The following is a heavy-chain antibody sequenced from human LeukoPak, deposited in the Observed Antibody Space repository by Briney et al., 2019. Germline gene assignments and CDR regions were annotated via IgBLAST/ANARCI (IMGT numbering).Heavy chain of an antibody. CDR3: AREEYDILTGYYLRDY. J-gene: IGHJ4*02. D-gene: IGHD3-9*01. CDR1: GGSISSGGYY. Sequence: PSETLSLTCTVSGGSISSGGYYWSWIRQPPGKGLEWIGEINHSGSTNYNPSLKSRVTISVDTSKNQFSLKLSSVTAADTAVYYCAREEYDILTGYYLRDYWGQGTLVTVSS. CDR2: INHSGST. V-gene: IGHV4-39*07.